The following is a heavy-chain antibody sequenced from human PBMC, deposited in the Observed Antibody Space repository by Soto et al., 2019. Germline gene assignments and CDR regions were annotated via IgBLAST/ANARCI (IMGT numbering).Heavy chain of an antibody. D-gene: IGHD1-26*01. J-gene: IGHJ6*02. V-gene: IGHV3-21*01. CDR2: ISSSSSYI. CDR3: ARGGMATTYYYYGMDV. Sequence: EVQLVESGGGLVKPGGSLRLSCAASGFTFSSYSMNWVRQAPGKGLEWVSSISSSSSYIYYADSVKGRFTISRDNAKNSLYLQMNSLRAEDTAVYYCARGGMATTYYYYGMDVWGQGTTVTVSS. CDR1: GFTFSSYS.